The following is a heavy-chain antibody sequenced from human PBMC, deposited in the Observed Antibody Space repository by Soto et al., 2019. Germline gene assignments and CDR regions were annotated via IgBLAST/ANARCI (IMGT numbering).Heavy chain of an antibody. J-gene: IGHJ6*02. Sequence: EVQLVESGGGLVQPGRSLRLSCAASGFTFDDYAMHWVRQAPGKGLEWVSGISWNSGSIGYADSVKGRFTISRDNAKNSLYLQMNSLRAEDTGLYYCAKDAITMVRGVISYYGMDVWGQGTTVTVSS. CDR2: ISWNSGSI. CDR3: AKDAITMVRGVISYYGMDV. V-gene: IGHV3-9*01. CDR1: GFTFDDYA. D-gene: IGHD3-10*01.